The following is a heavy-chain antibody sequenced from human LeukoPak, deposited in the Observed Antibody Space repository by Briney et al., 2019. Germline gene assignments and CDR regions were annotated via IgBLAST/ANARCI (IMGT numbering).Heavy chain of an antibody. CDR1: GFTFSSHW. CDR3: ARNARGPGDY. Sequence: GGSLRLSCAGSGFTFSSHWMNWVRQAPGKGLEWVANIKEDGSEKYYVDSVKGRFTISRDNAKNSVYLQMNSLRAEDTAIYYCARNARGPGDYWGQGTVVTVSS. CDR2: IKEDGSEK. D-gene: IGHD2-2*01. J-gene: IGHJ4*02. V-gene: IGHV3-7*01.